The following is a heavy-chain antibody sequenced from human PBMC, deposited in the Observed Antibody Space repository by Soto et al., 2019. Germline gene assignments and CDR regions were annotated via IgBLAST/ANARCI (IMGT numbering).Heavy chain of an antibody. D-gene: IGHD2-2*01. CDR1: GFTFSRYA. CDR3: AKDGSTTWNFYFDS. CDR2: ITGSGHST. Sequence: GGSLRLSCAASGFTFSRYAMSWVRQAPGKGLEWVSAITGSGHSTYYADSVKGRFTISRDNSKSTLYLQMNSLRADDTALYYCAKDGSTTWNFYFDSWGQGILVTVSS. V-gene: IGHV3-23*01. J-gene: IGHJ4*02.